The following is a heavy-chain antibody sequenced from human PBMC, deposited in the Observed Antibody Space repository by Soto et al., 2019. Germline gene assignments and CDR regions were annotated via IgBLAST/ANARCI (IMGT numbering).Heavy chain of an antibody. Sequence: SGPTLVNPTQTLTPTCTFSGFSLSTSGMCVSWIRQPPGKALEWLARIDWDDDKYYSTSLKTRLTISKDTSKNQVVLTMTNMDPVDTATYYCARDIAVAGLGAYDYWGQGTLVTVSS. CDR1: GFSLSTSGMC. V-gene: IGHV2-70*11. CDR2: IDWDDDK. CDR3: ARDIAVAGLGAYDY. J-gene: IGHJ4*02. D-gene: IGHD6-19*01.